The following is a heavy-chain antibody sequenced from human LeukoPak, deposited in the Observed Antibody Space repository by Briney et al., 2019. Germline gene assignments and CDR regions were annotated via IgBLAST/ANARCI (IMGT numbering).Heavy chain of an antibody. CDR2: ISAYNGNT. D-gene: IGHD3-10*01. Sequence: ASVKVSCKASGYTFTSYGISWVRQAPGHGLEWMGWISAYNGNTNYAQKLQGRVTMITDTSTSTAYMELRSLRSDDTAVYYCARDTMVRGGHYYGMDVWGQGTTVTVSS. J-gene: IGHJ6*02. CDR3: ARDTMVRGGHYYGMDV. V-gene: IGHV1-18*01. CDR1: GYTFTSYG.